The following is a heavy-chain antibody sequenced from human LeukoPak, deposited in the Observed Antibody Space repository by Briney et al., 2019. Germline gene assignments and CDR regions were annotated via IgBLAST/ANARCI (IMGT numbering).Heavy chain of an antibody. J-gene: IGHJ2*01. CDR3: ARGGVVATAIHIAQAYPYWYFDL. D-gene: IGHD2-21*02. Sequence: SETLSLTCTVPVGSISSYYWSWIRQPPGKGLEWIGYIYYSGSTNYNPSLKSRVTISVDTSKNKLSLKLSSVTAADTAVYYCARGGVVATAIHIAQAYPYWYFDLWGRGTLVTVSS. CDR1: VGSISSYY. CDR2: IYYSGST. V-gene: IGHV4-59*01.